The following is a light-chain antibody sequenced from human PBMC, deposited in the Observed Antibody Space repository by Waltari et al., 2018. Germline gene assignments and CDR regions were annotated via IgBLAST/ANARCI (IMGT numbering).Light chain of an antibody. V-gene: IGLV2-23*01. CDR2: GVT. CDR1: TIAIVTYHF. Sequence: QSALTPPASVSGSPVQSTTISCTGSTIAIVTYHFVPWYQQSPGKAPKLRIHGVTNRPSGVSDRFSGSNSGNTASLTISGLQAEDEAVYYCCSYARSRTLLFGGGTELTVL. J-gene: IGLJ3*02. CDR3: CSYARSRTLL.